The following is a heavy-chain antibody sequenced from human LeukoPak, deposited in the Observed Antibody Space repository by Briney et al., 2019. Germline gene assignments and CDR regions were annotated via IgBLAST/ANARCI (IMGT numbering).Heavy chain of an antibody. CDR3: ARDRDWGCSYCSY. CDR2: IWFDGSNK. V-gene: IGHV3-33*08. CDR1: GFTFSSYS. J-gene: IGHJ4*02. D-gene: IGHD7-27*01. Sequence: GGSLRLSCAASGFTFSSYSMNWVRQAPGKGLEWVAVIWFDGSNKYYADSVKGRFTISRDNSKNTLYLQMNSLRAEDTAVYYCARDRDWGCSYCSYWGQGTLVTVSS.